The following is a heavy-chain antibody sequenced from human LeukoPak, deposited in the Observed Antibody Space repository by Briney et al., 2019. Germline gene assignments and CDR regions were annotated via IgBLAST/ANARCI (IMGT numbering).Heavy chain of an antibody. CDR1: GYTFTSYG. CDR3: ARVSPYYYDSSGYYFARWFDP. CDR2: ISAYNGNT. J-gene: IGHJ5*02. V-gene: IGHV1-18*01. Sequence: ASVKVSCKASGYTFTSYGISWVRQAPGQGLGWMGWISAYNGNTNYAQKLQGRVTMTTDTSTSTAYMELRSLRSDDTAVYYCARVSPYYYDSSGYYFARWFDPWGQGTLVTVSS. D-gene: IGHD3-22*01.